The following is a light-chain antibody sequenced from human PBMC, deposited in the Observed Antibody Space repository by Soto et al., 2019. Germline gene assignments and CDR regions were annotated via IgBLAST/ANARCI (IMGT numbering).Light chain of an antibody. CDR1: TSDVGSYNY. J-gene: IGLJ1*01. CDR2: DVT. CDR3: CSYAGIHIHYV. V-gene: IGLV2-11*01. Sequence: QSVLTQPRSVSGSPGQSVTVSCTGTTSDVGSYNYVSWYRQYPGEAPKLLIYDVTERLSGVPDRFSGSKSGNTASLTISGLQPEDEADYYSCSYAGIHIHYVIGTGTKVTVL.